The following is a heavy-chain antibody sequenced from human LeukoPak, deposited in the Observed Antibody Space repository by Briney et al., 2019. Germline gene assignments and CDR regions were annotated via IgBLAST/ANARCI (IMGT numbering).Heavy chain of an antibody. V-gene: IGHV3-7*01. J-gene: IGHJ4*02. CDR3: ARDLFSCSGGSCSIDY. D-gene: IGHD2-15*01. CDR1: ELTFSNYW. CDR2: MKEDGSEK. Sequence: GGSLRLSCAASELTFSNYWMSGVGQAPGKGREGVAPMKEDGSEKYYVDSVKGRFTISRDNSKNTLYLQMNSLRAEDTAVYYCARDLFSCSGGSCSIDYWGQGTLVTVSS.